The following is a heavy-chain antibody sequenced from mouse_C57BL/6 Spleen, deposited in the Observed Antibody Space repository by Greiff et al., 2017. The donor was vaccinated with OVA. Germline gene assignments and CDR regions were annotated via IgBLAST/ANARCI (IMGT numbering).Heavy chain of an antibody. CDR3: ARDYGPYYYDY. CDR1: GYAFSSSW. V-gene: IGHV1-82*01. D-gene: IGHD1-1*01. Sequence: QVQLQQSGPELVKPGASVKISCKASGYAFSSSWMHWVKQRPGQGLEWIGRIYPGDGDTNYNGKFKGKATLTADKSSSTAYMQLSSLTSEDSAVYFCARDYGPYYYDYWGKGTTLTVSS. CDR2: IYPGDGDT. J-gene: IGHJ2*01.